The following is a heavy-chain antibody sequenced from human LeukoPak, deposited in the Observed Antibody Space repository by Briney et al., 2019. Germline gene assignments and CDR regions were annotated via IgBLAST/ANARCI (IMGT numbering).Heavy chain of an antibody. J-gene: IGHJ3*02. CDR3: AKERRGVAKYAFDI. CDR2: ISYDGSNK. V-gene: IGHV3-30*04. Sequence: GGSLRLSCAASGFTFSSYAMHWVRQAPGKGLEWVAVISYDGSNKYYADSVKGRFTISRDNPKNTLYLQMNSLRAEDAAVYYCAKERRGVAKYAFDIWGQGTMVTVSS. D-gene: IGHD2-15*01. CDR1: GFTFSSYA.